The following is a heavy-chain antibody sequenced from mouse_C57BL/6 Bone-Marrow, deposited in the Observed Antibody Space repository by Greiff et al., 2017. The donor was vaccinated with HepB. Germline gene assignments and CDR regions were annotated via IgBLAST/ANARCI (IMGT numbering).Heavy chain of an antibody. V-gene: IGHV14-3*01. Sequence: EVQLQQSVAELVRPGASVKLSCTASGFNIKNTYMHWVKQRPEQGLEWIGRIDPANGNTKYAPKFQGKATITADTSSNTDYLQLSSLTSEDTAIYYGAITTVVAPDWYFDVWGTGTTVTVSS. J-gene: IGHJ1*03. CDR3: AITTVVAPDWYFDV. CDR1: GFNIKNTY. D-gene: IGHD1-1*01. CDR2: IDPANGNT.